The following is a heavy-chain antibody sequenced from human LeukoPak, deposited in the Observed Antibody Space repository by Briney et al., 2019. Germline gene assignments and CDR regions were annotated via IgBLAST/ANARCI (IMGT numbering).Heavy chain of an antibody. CDR2: IYYSGST. J-gene: IGHJ4*02. V-gene: IGHV4-31*03. Sequence: SETLSLTCTVSGGSISSGGYYWSWIRQHPGKGLEWIGYIYYSGSTYYNPSLKSRVTISVDTSKNQFSLKLSSVTAADTAVYYCARVNIPAAGFGFDYWGQGTLVTVSS. CDR1: GGSISSGGYY. D-gene: IGHD6-13*01. CDR3: ARVNIPAAGFGFDY.